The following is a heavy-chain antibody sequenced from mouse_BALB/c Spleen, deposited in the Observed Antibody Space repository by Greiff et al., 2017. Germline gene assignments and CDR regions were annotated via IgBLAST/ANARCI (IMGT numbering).Heavy chain of an antibody. CDR1: GFNIKDTY. CDR3: ARPIYYGNYPFAY. V-gene: IGHV14-3*02. CDR2: IDPANGNT. Sequence: VQLKESGAELVKPGASVKLSCTASGFNIKDTYMHWVKQRPEQGLEWIGRIDPANGNTKYDPKFQGKATITADTSSNTAYLQLSSLTSEDTAVYYCARPIYYGNYPFAYWGQGTLVTVSA. D-gene: IGHD2-1*01. J-gene: IGHJ3*01.